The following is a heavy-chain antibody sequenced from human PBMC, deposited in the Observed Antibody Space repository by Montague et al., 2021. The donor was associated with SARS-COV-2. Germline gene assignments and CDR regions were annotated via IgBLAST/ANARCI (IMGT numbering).Heavy chain of an antibody. CDR2: IDWDDDK. J-gene: IGHJ4*02. CDR3: ARSYYDILTAYYTPFDY. Sequence: VKTTQTLTLTCTFSGFSLSTSGMRASWIRQPPGKALEWLARIDWDDDKFYSTPLKTRLTISKDTSKNQVVLTMTNMDPVDTATYYCARSYYDILTAYYTPFDYWGQGTLVTVSS. V-gene: IGHV2-70*04. CDR1: GFSLSTSGMR. D-gene: IGHD3-9*01.